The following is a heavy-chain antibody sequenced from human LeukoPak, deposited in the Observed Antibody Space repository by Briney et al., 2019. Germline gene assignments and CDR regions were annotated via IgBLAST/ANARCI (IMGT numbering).Heavy chain of an antibody. Sequence: EESLKISCKGSGYSFTSYWIGWVRQLPGKGLEWMGIIYPGDSDTRYSPSFQGQVTISADKSISTAYLQWSSLKASDTAMYYCARRVGSGSYSNWFDPWGQGTLVTVSS. V-gene: IGHV5-51*01. J-gene: IGHJ5*02. CDR1: GYSFTSYW. D-gene: IGHD3-10*01. CDR2: IYPGDSDT. CDR3: ARRVGSGSYSNWFDP.